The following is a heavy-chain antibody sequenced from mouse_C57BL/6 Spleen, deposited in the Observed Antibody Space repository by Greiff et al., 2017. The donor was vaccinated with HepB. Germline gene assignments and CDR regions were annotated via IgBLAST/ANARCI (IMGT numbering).Heavy chain of an antibody. V-gene: IGHV1-9*01. CDR2: ILPGSGST. Sequence: VQLQESGAELMKPGASVKLSCKATGYTFTGYWIEWVKQRPGHGLEWIGEILPGSGSTNYNEKFKGKATFTADTSSNTAYMQLSSLTTEDSAIYYCAREEENYGSSYPAWCAYWGQGTLVTVSA. J-gene: IGHJ3*01. CDR3: AREEENYGSSYPAWCAY. D-gene: IGHD1-1*01. CDR1: GYTFTGYW.